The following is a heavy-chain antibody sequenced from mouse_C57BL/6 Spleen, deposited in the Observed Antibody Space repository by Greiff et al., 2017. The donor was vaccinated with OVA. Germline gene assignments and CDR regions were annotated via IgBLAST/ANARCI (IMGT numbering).Heavy chain of an antibody. CDR3: ARDGVIYYYGSSQGYFDV. D-gene: IGHD1-1*01. Sequence: EVKLQESGGGLVKPGGSLKLSCAASGFTFSSYAMSWVRQTPEKRLEWVATISDGGSYTYYPDNVKGRFTISRDNAKNNLYLQMSHLKSEDTAMYYCARDGVIYYYGSSQGYFDVWGTGTTVTVSS. CDR1: GFTFSSYA. J-gene: IGHJ1*03. CDR2: ISDGGSYT. V-gene: IGHV5-4*01.